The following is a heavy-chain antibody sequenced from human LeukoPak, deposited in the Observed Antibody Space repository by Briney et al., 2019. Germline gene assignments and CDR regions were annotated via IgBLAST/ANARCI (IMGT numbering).Heavy chain of an antibody. V-gene: IGHV4-34*01. J-gene: IGHJ4*02. CDR3: ARVLLYYDFWSGVTRYYFDY. Sequence: SETLSLTCAVYGGSFSGYYWSWIRKPPGKGLEWIGEINHSGSTNYNPSLKSRVTISVDTSKNQFSLKLSSVTAADTAVYYCARVLLYYDFWSGVTRYYFDYWGQGTLVTVSS. D-gene: IGHD3-3*01. CDR1: GGSFSGYY. CDR2: INHSGST.